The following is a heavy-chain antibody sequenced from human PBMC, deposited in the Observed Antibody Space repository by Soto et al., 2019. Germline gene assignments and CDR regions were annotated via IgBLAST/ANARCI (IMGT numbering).Heavy chain of an antibody. CDR1: CGSIISGGYY. V-gene: IGHV4-31*03. Sequence: SETLSLTCTFSCGSIISGGYYWSWIRQHPGKGLEWIGYIYYSGSTYYNPSLKSRVTISVDTSKNQFSLKLSSVTAADTAVYYCARELQRWFDPWGQGTLVTVSS. J-gene: IGHJ5*02. CDR3: ARELQRWFDP. D-gene: IGHD4-4*01. CDR2: IYYSGST.